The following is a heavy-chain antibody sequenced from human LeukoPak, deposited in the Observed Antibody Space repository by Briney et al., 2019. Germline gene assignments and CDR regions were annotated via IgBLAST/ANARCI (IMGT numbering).Heavy chain of an antibody. CDR3: ARGAGVGSYVPFDF. D-gene: IGHD3-16*01. CDR1: GLTFSSYS. Sequence: PGGSLRLTCEASGLTFSSYSMNWVRQAPGKGLECVSSISNTGDHIYYADSLQGRFTISRDNAKNSLFLQMDSLRVDDTAIYYCARGAGVGSYVPFDFWGLGTLVAVSS. V-gene: IGHV3-21*06. J-gene: IGHJ4*02. CDR2: ISNTGDHI.